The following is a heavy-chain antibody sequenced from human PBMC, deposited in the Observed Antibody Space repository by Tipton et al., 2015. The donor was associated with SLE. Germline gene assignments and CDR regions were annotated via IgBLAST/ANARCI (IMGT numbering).Heavy chain of an antibody. CDR1: GGSFSGYY. D-gene: IGHD3-16*01. J-gene: IGHJ4*02. V-gene: IGHV4-34*01. CDR3: ARGSNGGIYYFDY. Sequence: LRLSCAVYGGSFSGYYWTWIRQPPGKGLEWIGEINHSGSTNYNPSLKSRVTISVDTSKNQFSLKVSSVTAADTAVYYCARGSNGGIYYFDYWDQGTLVTVSS. CDR2: INHSGST.